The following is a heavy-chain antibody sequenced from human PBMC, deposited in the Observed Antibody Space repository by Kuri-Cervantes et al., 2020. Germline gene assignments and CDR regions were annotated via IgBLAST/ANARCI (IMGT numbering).Heavy chain of an antibody. Sequence: GESLKISCAASGFTFSSYWMHWVRQAPGKGLEWVAVISYDGSNKYYADSVKGRFTISRDNSKNTLYLQMNSLRAEDTAVYYCARDPRGYSYGYPPFDWGQGTLVTVSS. CDR3: ARDPRGYSYGYPPFD. J-gene: IGHJ4*02. CDR2: ISYDGSNK. D-gene: IGHD5-18*01. V-gene: IGHV3-30-3*01. CDR1: GFTFSSYW.